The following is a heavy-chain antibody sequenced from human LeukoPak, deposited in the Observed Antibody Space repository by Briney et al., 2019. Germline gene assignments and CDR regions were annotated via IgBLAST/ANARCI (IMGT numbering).Heavy chain of an antibody. CDR3: ARDGGYYYYYMDV. J-gene: IGHJ6*03. CDR1: GFSFSDYS. Sequence: GGSLRLSCAASGFSFSDYSMNWVRQAPGKGLEFVSYISTSGDTTYYADSVMGRFTISRDNSKNTLYLQMNSLRAEDTAVYYCARDGGYYYYYMDVWGKGTTVTVSS. CDR2: ISTSGDTT. V-gene: IGHV3-48*01. D-gene: IGHD2-15*01.